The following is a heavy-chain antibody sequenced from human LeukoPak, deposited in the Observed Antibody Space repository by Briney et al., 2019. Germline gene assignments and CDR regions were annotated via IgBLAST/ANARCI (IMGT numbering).Heavy chain of an antibody. D-gene: IGHD2-2*01. V-gene: IGHV1-69*13. CDR3: AREPYCSSTSCPASNWFDP. J-gene: IGHJ5*02. CDR1: GGTFSSYA. CDR2: IIPIFGTA. Sequence: GASVKVSCKASGGTFSSYAISWVRQAPGQGLEWMGGIIPIFGTANYAQKLQGRVTITAGESTSTAYMELSSLRSEDTAVYYCAREPYCSSTSCPASNWFDPWGQGTLVTVSS.